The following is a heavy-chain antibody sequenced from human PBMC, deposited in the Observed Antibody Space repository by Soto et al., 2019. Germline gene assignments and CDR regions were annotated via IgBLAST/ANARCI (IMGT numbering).Heavy chain of an antibody. D-gene: IGHD3-22*01. CDR1: GFTFSSYE. CDR2: ISSSGSTI. J-gene: IGHJ4*02. CDR3: ARFYYDSSGYYSGYFDY. Sequence: GGSLRLSCAASGFTFSSYEMNWVRQAPGKGLEWVSYISSSGSTIYYADSVKGRFTISRDNAKNSLYLQMNSLRAEDTAVYYCARFYYDSSGYYSGYFDYWGQGTLVTVSS. V-gene: IGHV3-48*03.